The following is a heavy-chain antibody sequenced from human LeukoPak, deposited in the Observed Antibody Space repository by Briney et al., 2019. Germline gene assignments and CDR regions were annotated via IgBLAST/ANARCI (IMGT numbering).Heavy chain of an antibody. Sequence: ASVKVSCKASGYTFTSYDINWVRQATGQGLEWMGWMNPNSGNTGYAQKFQGRVTMTRNTSISTAYMELSSLRSEDTAVYYCARGGDSSGYQGLGYWGQGTPVTVSS. CDR2: MNPNSGNT. CDR3: ARGGDSSGYQGLGY. J-gene: IGHJ4*02. CDR1: GYTFTSYD. V-gene: IGHV1-8*01. D-gene: IGHD3-22*01.